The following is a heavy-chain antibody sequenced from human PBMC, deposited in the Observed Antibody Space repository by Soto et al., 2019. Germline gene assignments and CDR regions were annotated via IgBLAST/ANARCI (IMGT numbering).Heavy chain of an antibody. V-gene: IGHV4-59*01. D-gene: IGHD6-19*01. CDR2: IYYSGST. Sequence: SETLSLTCTVSGGSISSYYWSWIRQPPGKGLEWIGYIYYSGSTNYNPSLKSRVTISVDTSKNQFSLKLSSVTAADTAVYYCARGSSGWTLSYYGMDVWGQGTTVTVSS. J-gene: IGHJ6*02. CDR3: ARGSSGWTLSYYGMDV. CDR1: GGSISSYY.